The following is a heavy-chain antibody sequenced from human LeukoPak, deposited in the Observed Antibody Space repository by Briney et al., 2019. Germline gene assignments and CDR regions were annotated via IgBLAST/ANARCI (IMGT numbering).Heavy chain of an antibody. J-gene: IGHJ5*02. CDR2: INTNTGNP. CDR1: GYSFTNYA. D-gene: IGHD2-2*01. CDR3: ARSIVVVPGAVDWFDP. V-gene: IGHV7-4-1*02. Sequence: ASVKVSCKASGYSFTNYAMNWVRQAPGQGLEWMGWINTNTGNPAYAPGFTGRFVFSLDTLVSTAYLQISSLKAEDTAVYYCARSIVVVPGAVDWFDPWGQGTLVTVSS.